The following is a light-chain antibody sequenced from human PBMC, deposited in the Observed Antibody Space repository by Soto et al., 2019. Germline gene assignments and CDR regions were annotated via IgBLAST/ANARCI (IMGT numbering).Light chain of an antibody. Sequence: QSVLTQPASVSGSPGQSITISCIGTSSDIGDSRYVSWYQHHPGKAPKVIIFEVSDRPSGVSSRFSGSKSGNTASLTISGLQAEDEADYYCGSSTSGDTWVFGGGTKVTVL. CDR3: GSSTSGDTWV. V-gene: IGLV2-14*01. CDR2: EVS. J-gene: IGLJ3*02. CDR1: SSDIGDSRY.